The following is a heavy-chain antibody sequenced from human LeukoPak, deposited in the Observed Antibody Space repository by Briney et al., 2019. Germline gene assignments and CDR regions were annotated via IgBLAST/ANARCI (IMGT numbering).Heavy chain of an antibody. CDR3: ARGWVCSGSGSYCPFYYYYYYMDV. J-gene: IGHJ6*03. CDR1: GYTFTSYG. V-gene: IGHV1-18*01. CDR2: ISAYNGNT. Sequence: GASVKVSCKASGYTFTSYGISWVRQAPGQGLEWMGWISAYNGNTNYAQKLQGRVTMTTDTSTSTAYMELRSLRSDDTAVYYCARGWVCSGSGSYCPFYYYYYYMDVWGKGTTVTLSS. D-gene: IGHD3-10*01.